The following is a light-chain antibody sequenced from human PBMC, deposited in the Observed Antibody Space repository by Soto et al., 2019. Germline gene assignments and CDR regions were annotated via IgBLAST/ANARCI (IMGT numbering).Light chain of an antibody. CDR1: SSNIGAGYD. Sequence: QSALTQTPSVSGAPGQMVTISCTGRSSNIGAGYDVHWYQHLPGTAPKLLIYGTTNRPSGVPDRFSGSKSGISASLAITGLQAEDEADYYCHSYDSSLSASVFGAGTKVTVL. CDR2: GTT. CDR3: HSYDSSLSASV. J-gene: IGLJ1*01. V-gene: IGLV1-40*01.